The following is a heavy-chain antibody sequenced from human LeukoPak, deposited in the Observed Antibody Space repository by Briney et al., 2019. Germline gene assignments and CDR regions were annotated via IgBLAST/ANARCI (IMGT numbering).Heavy chain of an antibody. Sequence: KAGGSLRLSCAASGFTFSDYYMSWIRQAPGKGLEWVSFISGSATTTYYVDSVKGRFTISRDNAKNSLYLQMNSLRAEDTAVYYCARDYDGSSGFDYWGQGTLVTVSS. V-gene: IGHV3-11*04. CDR2: ISGSATTT. J-gene: IGHJ4*02. CDR3: ARDYDGSSGFDY. CDR1: GFTFSDYY. D-gene: IGHD3-22*01.